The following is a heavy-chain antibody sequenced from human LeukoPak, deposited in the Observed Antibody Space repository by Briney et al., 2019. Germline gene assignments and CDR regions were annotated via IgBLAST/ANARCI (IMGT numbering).Heavy chain of an antibody. J-gene: IGHJ4*02. V-gene: IGHV1-2*06. D-gene: IGHD2-21*01. CDR3: ARGQRVVVGSGKSDY. CDR1: GYTFTGYY. CDR2: INPNSGGT. Sequence: ASVKVSCKASGYTFTGYYMHWVRQAPGQGLEWMGRINPNSGGTNYAQKFQGRVTMTRDTSISTAYMELSRLRSDDTAVYYCARGQRVVVGSGKSDYWGQGTLVTVSS.